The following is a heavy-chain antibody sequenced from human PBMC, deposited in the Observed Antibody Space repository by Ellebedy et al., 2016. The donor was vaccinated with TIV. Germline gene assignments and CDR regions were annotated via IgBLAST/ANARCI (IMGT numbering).Heavy chain of an antibody. CDR3: AKGATLED. CDR1: GFTFSSYG. CDR2: ISYDVTNR. V-gene: IGHV3-30*18. J-gene: IGHJ4*02. Sequence: PGGSLRLSCAASGFTFSSYGIHWVRQAPGKGLEWLVFISYDVTNRHYTDSLKGRFTISRDNSKNTRFLQMNSVRAEDTAVYYCAKGATLEDWGQGTLVTVSS.